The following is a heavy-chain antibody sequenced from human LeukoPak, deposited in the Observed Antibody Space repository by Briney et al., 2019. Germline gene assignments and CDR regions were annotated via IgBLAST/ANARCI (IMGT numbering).Heavy chain of an antibody. Sequence: GGSLRLSCAVSGFTFDDYATHWVRQAPGKGLEWVSLISWEGGSTYYADSVKGRFTISRDNSKNSLYLQMNSLRAEDTALYYCAKARGLPPYYYYMYVWGKGTTVTVSS. V-gene: IGHV3-43D*04. CDR2: ISWEGGST. CDR3: AKARGLPPYYYYMYV. J-gene: IGHJ6*03. CDR1: GFTFDDYA.